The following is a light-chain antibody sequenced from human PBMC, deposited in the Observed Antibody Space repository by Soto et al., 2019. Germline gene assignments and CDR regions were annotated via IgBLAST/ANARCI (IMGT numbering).Light chain of an antibody. CDR3: QRYKNWPPIT. J-gene: IGKJ5*01. CDR2: GAD. CDR1: QSLSSS. Sequence: EVVMTQSPATLSVSPGEGATLSCRASQSLSSSLAWYQQKPGQAPRLLIYGADTRATGIPARFGGSGFGTAFTLTISSLQSEDFAVYYCQRYKNWPPITFGQGTRLEIK. V-gene: IGKV3-15*01.